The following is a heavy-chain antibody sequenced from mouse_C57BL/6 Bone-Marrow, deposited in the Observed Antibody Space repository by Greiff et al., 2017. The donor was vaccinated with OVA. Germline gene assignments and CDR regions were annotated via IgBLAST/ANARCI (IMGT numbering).Heavy chain of an antibody. V-gene: IGHV1-76*01. CDR3: AREGGY. Sequence: VQLQQSGAELVRPGASVKLSCKASGYTFTDYYINWVKQRPGQGLEWIARIYPGSGNTYYNEKFKGKATLTAEKSSSTAYMQLSSLTSEDSAVYFCAREGGYWGKGTTLTVSS. CDR1: GYTFTDYY. CDR2: IYPGSGNT. J-gene: IGHJ2*01.